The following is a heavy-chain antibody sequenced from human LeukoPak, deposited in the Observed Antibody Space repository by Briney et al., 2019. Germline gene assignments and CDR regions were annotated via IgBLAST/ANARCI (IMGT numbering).Heavy chain of an antibody. CDR2: INWNGGST. J-gene: IGHJ3*02. D-gene: IGHD6-19*01. CDR1: GFTFDDSG. CDR3: ARAGDSSGWDTGGAFDI. Sequence: GGSLRLSCAASGFTFDDSGMSWVRQAPGKGLDWVFGINWNGGSTGYADSVKGRFTISSDNAKNSLYLQMNSLRAEDTALYYCARAGDSSGWDTGGAFDIWGQGTMVTVSS. V-gene: IGHV3-20*04.